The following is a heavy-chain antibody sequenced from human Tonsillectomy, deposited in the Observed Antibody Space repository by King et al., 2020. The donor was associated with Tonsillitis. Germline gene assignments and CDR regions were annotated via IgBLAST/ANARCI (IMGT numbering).Heavy chain of an antibody. CDR1: GFTFSSYS. D-gene: IGHD3-9*01. J-gene: IGHJ2*01. CDR3: VRLLRYFDLHFDL. CDR2: ISSSSSYI. Sequence: EVQLVESGGGLVKPGGSLRLSCAASGFTFSSYSMNWVRQAPGKGLEWVSSISSSSSYIYYADSVKGRFTISRDNAKNSLYLQMNSLRAEDTAVYYCVRLLRYFDLHFDLWGRGTLVTVSS. V-gene: IGHV3-21*01.